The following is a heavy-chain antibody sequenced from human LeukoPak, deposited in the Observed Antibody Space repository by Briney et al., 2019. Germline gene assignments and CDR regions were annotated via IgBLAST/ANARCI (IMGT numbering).Heavy chain of an antibody. V-gene: IGHV4-59*01. D-gene: IGHD2-21*01. CDR3: ARWHSHGRYFDY. J-gene: IGHJ4*02. CDR1: GGSISGYY. Sequence: SEALSLTCTVSGGSISGYYWNWIRLPPGQGLEWIGYTSDSGGHTDYKPSLKSRVAISADTSKNQFSLKLTFATAADTAVYYCARWHSHGRYFDYWGQGALVTVSS. CDR2: TSDSGGHT.